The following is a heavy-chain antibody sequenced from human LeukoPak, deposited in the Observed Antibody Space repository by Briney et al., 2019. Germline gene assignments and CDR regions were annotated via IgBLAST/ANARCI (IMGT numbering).Heavy chain of an antibody. V-gene: IGHV3-21*01. CDR3: ARDVPNWFDP. D-gene: IGHD3-10*02. CDR2: ISSSSSYI. Sequence: GGSLRLFCAASGFTFSSYSMNWVRQAPGKGLEWVSSISSSSSYIYYADSVKGRFTISRDNAKNSLYLQMNSLRAEDTAVYYCARDVPNWFDPWGQGTLVTVSS. J-gene: IGHJ5*02. CDR1: GFTFSSYS.